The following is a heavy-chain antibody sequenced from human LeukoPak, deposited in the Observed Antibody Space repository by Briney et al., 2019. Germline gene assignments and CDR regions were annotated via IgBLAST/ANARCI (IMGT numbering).Heavy chain of an antibody. CDR3: ARSSGYYGNWFDP. CDR1: GGSISSYY. V-gene: IGHV4-59*08. J-gene: IGHJ5*02. CDR2: IYYSGST. D-gene: IGHD3-22*01. Sequence: SETLSLTSTVSGGSISSYYWSWIRQPPGKGLEWIGYIYYSGSTNYNPSLKSRVTISVDTSKNQFSLKLSSVTAADTAVYYCARSSGYYGNWFDPWGQGTLVTVSS.